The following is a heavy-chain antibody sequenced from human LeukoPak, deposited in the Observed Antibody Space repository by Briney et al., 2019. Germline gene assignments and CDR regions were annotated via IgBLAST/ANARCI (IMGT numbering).Heavy chain of an antibody. D-gene: IGHD6-13*01. CDR1: GFTFSRYA. CDR3: ARHQWGSWFFDY. J-gene: IGHJ4*02. Sequence: GGSLRLSCAASGFTFSRYAMSWVRQAPGKGLEWVSAISGSGGSTYYADSVKGRFTISRDNSKNTLYLQMNSLRAEDTAVYYCARHQWGSWFFDYWDQGTLVTVSS. CDR2: ISGSGGST. V-gene: IGHV3-23*01.